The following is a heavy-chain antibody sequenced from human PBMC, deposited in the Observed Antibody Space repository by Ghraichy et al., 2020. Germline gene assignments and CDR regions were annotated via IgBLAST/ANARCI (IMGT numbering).Heavy chain of an antibody. CDR2: VYYDGST. Sequence: SETLSLTCAVSGEAISSSAYSWTWVRQPPEKGLEWIAYVYYDGSTYYNPSLKSRVTISLDNSKNQFSLGLTSVTAADTAVYYCARALTYVGFDYWGQGTLVTVSS. CDR3: ARALTYVGFDY. J-gene: IGHJ4*02. CDR1: GEAISSSAYS. V-gene: IGHV4-30-2*01. D-gene: IGHD3-10*01.